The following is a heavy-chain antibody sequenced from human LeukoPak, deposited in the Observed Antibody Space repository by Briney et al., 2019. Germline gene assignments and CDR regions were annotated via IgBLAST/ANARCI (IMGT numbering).Heavy chain of an antibody. CDR1: ENTFTNYY. CDR2: INPNGGRT. Sequence: ASVKVSCKASENTFTNYYMHWVRQAPGQGLEWLGIINPNGGRTAYAQNFQGRVSMTRDTSTTTVYMKLSSLRSDDTAVYYCARDMSTAVTPISYAFDVWGQGTMVTVSS. V-gene: IGHV1-46*01. J-gene: IGHJ3*01. CDR3: ARDMSTAVTPISYAFDV. D-gene: IGHD4-23*01.